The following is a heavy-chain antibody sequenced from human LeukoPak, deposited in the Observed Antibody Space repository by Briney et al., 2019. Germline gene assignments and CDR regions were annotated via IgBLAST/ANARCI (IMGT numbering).Heavy chain of an antibody. Sequence: GGSLRLSCAASGFTLTDAWMGWVRQAPGKGLEWIGRIKSKTDGGTTDYAAPVKGRFTISRDDSRNTLYLQLNSLKSEDTAEYYCTTDRGVAARPLFDFWGQGILVTVSS. J-gene: IGHJ4*02. V-gene: IGHV3-15*01. D-gene: IGHD6-6*01. CDR1: GFTLTDAW. CDR3: TTDRGVAARPLFDF. CDR2: IKSKTDGGTT.